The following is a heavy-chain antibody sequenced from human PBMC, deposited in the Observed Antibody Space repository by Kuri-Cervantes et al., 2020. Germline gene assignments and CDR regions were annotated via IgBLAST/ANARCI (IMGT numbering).Heavy chain of an antibody. CDR2: IHYTGTT. D-gene: IGHD5-18*01. CDR1: GDSVSSNNYY. J-gene: IGHJ3*02. Sequence: ESLKISCNVSGDSVSSNNYYWSWIRQPPGKGLEWIGYIHYTGTTNYNPSLRSRVTISIDTSKKRFSLKLTSVTAADTAVYYCARAWAVDSYGSGTFDIRGQGTMVTVSS. CDR3: ARAWAVDSYGSGTFDI. V-gene: IGHV4-61*01.